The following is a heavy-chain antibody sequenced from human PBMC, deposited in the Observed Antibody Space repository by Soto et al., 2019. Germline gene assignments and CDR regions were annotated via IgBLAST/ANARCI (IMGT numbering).Heavy chain of an antibody. Sequence: SETLSLTCAVSGGSFSGYYWSWIRQPPGKGLEWIGEINHSGSTNYNPSLKSRVTISVDTSKNQFSLKLSSVTAADTAVYYCARGTGAAAGIDYWGQGTLVTVSS. CDR1: GGSFSGYY. V-gene: IGHV4-34*01. D-gene: IGHD6-13*01. J-gene: IGHJ4*02. CDR2: INHSGST. CDR3: ARGTGAAAGIDY.